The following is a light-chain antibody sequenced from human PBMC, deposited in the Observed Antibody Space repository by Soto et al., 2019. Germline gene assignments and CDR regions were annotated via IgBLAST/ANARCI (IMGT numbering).Light chain of an antibody. Sequence: EIVLTQSPGTLSLSPGEGATLSCRASQSVSSSYLAWYQQKPGQAPRLLIYGASSRATGIPDRFSGSGSGTDFTLTISRLESEDFAVYYCQQYGSSPNTFGGGTKVDIK. V-gene: IGKV3-20*01. CDR1: QSVSSSY. J-gene: IGKJ4*01. CDR2: GAS. CDR3: QQYGSSPNT.